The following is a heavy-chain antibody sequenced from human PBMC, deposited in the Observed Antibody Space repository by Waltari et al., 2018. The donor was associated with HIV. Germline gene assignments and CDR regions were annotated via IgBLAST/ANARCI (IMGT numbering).Heavy chain of an antibody. CDR2: INHSGST. V-gene: IGHV4-34*01. CDR1: GGSFSDYY. Sequence: QVQLQQWGAGLLKPSETLSLTCAVYGGSFSDYYWRWLRPPPGKGLEWIGEINHSGSTNYNPSLKSRFTISVDTSKNQFSLNLTSVTAADTAVYYCARGEKAQVGVYSCDDWGQGTLVTVSS. J-gene: IGHJ4*02. CDR3: ARGEKAQVGVYSCDD. D-gene: IGHD2-15*01.